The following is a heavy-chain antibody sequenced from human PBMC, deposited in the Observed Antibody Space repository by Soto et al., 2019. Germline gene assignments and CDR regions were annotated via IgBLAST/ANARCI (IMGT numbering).Heavy chain of an antibody. V-gene: IGHV1-18*01. CDR1: GYTFTSYG. D-gene: IGHD2-15*01. J-gene: IGHJ4*02. Sequence: ASVKVSCKASGYTFTSYGISWVRQAPGQGLEWMGWISAYNGNTNYAQKLQGRVTMTTDTSTSTAYMEMRSLRSDDTAVYYCGRDRTLGYCSGGSCYRSDYWGQGTLVTVSS. CDR3: GRDRTLGYCSGGSCYRSDY. CDR2: ISAYNGNT.